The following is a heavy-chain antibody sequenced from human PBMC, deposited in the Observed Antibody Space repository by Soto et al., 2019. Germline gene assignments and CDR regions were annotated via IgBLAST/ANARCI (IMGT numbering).Heavy chain of an antibody. V-gene: IGHV3-33*01. J-gene: IGHJ3*02. CDR2: IWYDGSNK. CDR1: GFSFSTYG. Sequence: QVPLVESGGGVVQPGRSLRLSCAASGFSFSTYGMHWVRQAPGKGLEWVTVIWYDGSNKYYADSVKGRFSISRDNSKNTLYLQMNSLRVEDTAVYYCARGPANTVTTHAFDIWGQGTMVTVSS. D-gene: IGHD4-17*01. CDR3: ARGPANTVTTHAFDI.